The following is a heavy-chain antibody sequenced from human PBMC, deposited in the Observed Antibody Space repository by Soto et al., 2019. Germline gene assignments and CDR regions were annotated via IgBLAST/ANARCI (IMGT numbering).Heavy chain of an antibody. V-gene: IGHV4-30-2*01. J-gene: IGHJ4*02. Sequence: PSETLSLTCAVSGGSISSGGYSWSWIRQPPGKGLEWIGYIYHSGSTYYNPSLKSRVTISVDRSKNQFSLKLSSVTAADTAVYYCASSFTVAKYYFDYWGQGTLVTVSS. CDR3: ASSFTVAKYYFDY. CDR1: GGSISSGGYS. CDR2: IYHSGST. D-gene: IGHD4-17*01.